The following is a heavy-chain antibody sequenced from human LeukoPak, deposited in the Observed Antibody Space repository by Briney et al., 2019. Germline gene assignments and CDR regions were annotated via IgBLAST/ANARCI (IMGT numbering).Heavy chain of an antibody. CDR2: ISAYNGNT. CDR1: GYTFTSYG. Sequence: GASVKVSCKASGYTFTSYGISWVRQAPGQGLEWMGWISAYNGNTNYAQKLQGRVTMTTDTSTSTAYTELSSLRSDDTAVYYCARIPHRVPHNWFDPWGQGTLVTVSS. J-gene: IGHJ5*02. D-gene: IGHD2-2*01. CDR3: ARIPHRVPHNWFDP. V-gene: IGHV1-18*01.